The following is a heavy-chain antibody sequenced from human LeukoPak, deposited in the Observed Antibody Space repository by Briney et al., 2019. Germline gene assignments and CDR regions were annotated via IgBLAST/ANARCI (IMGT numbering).Heavy chain of an antibody. V-gene: IGHV4-30-4*01. CDR1: GGSISSGDYY. Sequence: SETLSLTCTVSGGSISSGDYYWSWIRQPPGKGLEWIGYIYYSGSTYYNPSLKSRVTISVDTSKNQFSLKLSSVTAADTAVYYCAFTPQYDFWSGYYYWGQGTLVTVSS. D-gene: IGHD3-3*01. CDR2: IYYSGST. J-gene: IGHJ4*02. CDR3: AFTPQYDFWSGYYY.